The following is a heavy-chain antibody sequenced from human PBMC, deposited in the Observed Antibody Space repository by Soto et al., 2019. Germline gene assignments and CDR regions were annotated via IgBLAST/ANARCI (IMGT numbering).Heavy chain of an antibody. CDR3: ARDWSSGRFGAFDI. CDR1: GGTFSSYA. D-gene: IGHD3-22*01. V-gene: IGHV1-69*12. Sequence: QVQLVQSGAEVKKPGSSVKVSCKAYGGTFSSYAISWVRQAPGQGLEWVGGIIPIFGTANYAQKFQGRVTITADESASTAYMELSSLRSEDTAVYYCARDWSSGRFGAFDIWGQGTMVTVSS. J-gene: IGHJ3*02. CDR2: IIPIFGTA.